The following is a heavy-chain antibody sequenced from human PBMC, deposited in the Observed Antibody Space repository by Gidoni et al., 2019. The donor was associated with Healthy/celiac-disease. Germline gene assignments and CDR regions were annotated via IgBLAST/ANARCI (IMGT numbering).Heavy chain of an antibody. J-gene: IGHJ6*02. CDR2: ISSSSSTI. Sequence: EVQLVESGGGLVQPGGSLRLSCAASGFTFSSYSMHWVRQAPGKGLEWVSYISSSSSTIYYADSVKGRFTISRDNAKNSLYLQMNSLRDEDTAVYYCARDQARRSNSYYVPEDYYYYGMDVWGQGTTVTVSS. CDR3: ARDQARRSNSYYVPEDYYYYGMDV. CDR1: GFTFSSYS. V-gene: IGHV3-48*02. D-gene: IGHD3-3*01.